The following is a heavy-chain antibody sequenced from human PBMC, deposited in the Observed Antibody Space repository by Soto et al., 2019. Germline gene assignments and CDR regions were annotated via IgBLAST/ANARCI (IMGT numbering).Heavy chain of an antibody. D-gene: IGHD1-26*01. CDR3: ARDRPLIVGAPPGYYYYGMDV. J-gene: IGHJ6*02. CDR1: GYTFTSYG. V-gene: IGHV1-18*04. Sequence: ASVKVSCKASGYTFTSYGISWVRQAPGQGLEWMGWISAYNGNTNYAQKLQGRVTMTTDTSTSTAYMELRSLRSDDTAVYYCARDRPLIVGAPPGYYYYGMDVWGQGTTVTV. CDR2: ISAYNGNT.